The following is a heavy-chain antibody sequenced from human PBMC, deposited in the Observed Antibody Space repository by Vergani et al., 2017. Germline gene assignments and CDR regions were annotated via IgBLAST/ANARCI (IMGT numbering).Heavy chain of an antibody. J-gene: IGHJ6*03. CDR2: INSDGSST. D-gene: IGHD3-10*01. Sequence: EVQLVESGGGLVQPGGSLRLSCAASGFTFSSYWMHWVRQAPGKGLVWGSRINSDGSSTSYADSVKGRFTISRDNAKNTLYQQMNSLIAEDTAVYYCARDRGGQHDYYYSYYMYVWGKGTTVTVSS. CDR3: ARDRGGQHDYYYSYYMYV. CDR1: GFTFSSYW. V-gene: IGHV3-74*01.